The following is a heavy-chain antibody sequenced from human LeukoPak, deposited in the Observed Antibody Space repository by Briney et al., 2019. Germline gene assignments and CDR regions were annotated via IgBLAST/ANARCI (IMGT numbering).Heavy chain of an antibody. J-gene: IGHJ4*02. CDR2: IYYSGST. V-gene: IGHV4-59*01. CDR3: ARADYGSGSYPFDY. Sequence: SETLSLTCTVSGGSLSSYYWSWIRQPPGKGLEWIGYIYYSGSTNYNPSLKSRVTISVDTSKNQFSLKLNSVTAADTAVYYCARADYGSGSYPFDYWGQGTLVTVSS. CDR1: GGSLSSYY. D-gene: IGHD3-10*01.